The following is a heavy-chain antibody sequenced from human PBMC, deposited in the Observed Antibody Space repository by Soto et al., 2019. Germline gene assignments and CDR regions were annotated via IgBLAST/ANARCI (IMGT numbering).Heavy chain of an antibody. CDR2: IAYDGNTE. V-gene: IGHV3-30-3*01. Sequence: GGSLRLSCAGSGYSFSSHAMNWVRQAPGKGLEWLAIIAYDGNTEHYADSVKGRFTISRDNYENTVYLEMNGLRGEDTGLYYCARGLMSTLVTSSHFDSWGRGVLVTVSS. J-gene: IGHJ5*01. CDR3: ARGLMSTLVTSSHFDS. CDR1: GYSFSSHA. D-gene: IGHD6-13*01.